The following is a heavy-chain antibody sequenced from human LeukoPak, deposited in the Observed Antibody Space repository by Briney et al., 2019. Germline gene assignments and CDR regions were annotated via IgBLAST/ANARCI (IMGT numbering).Heavy chain of an antibody. D-gene: IGHD3-22*01. CDR2: IYYSGST. J-gene: IGHJ4*02. CDR3: ARVTGYMIEDYFDY. Sequence: SETLSLTCTVSGGSISSYYWSWIRQPPGKGLEWIGYIYYSGSTNYNPSLKSRATISVDTSKNQFSLRLSSVTAADTAVYYCARVTGYMIEDYFDYWGQGTLVTVSS. CDR1: GGSISSYY. V-gene: IGHV4-59*01.